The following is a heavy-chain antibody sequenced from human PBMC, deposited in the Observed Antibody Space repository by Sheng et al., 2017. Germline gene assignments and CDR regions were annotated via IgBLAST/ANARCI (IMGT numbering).Heavy chain of an antibody. Sequence: QVQLVESGGGVVQPGRSLRLSCAASGFTFSSYAMHWVRQAPGKGLEWVAVISYDGSNKYYADSVKGRFTISRDNSKNTLYLQMNSLRAEDTAVYYCARGIAVAGNDAFDIWGQGTMVTVSS. J-gene: IGHJ3*02. CDR3: ARGIAVAGNDAFDI. CDR2: ISYDGSNK. D-gene: IGHD6-19*01. CDR1: GFTFSSYA. V-gene: IGHV3-30*04.